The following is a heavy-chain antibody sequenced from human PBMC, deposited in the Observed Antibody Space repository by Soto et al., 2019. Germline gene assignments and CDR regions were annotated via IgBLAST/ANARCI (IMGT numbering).Heavy chain of an antibody. V-gene: IGHV3-30-3*01. CDR2: ISYDGSNK. CDR3: AGSVSSGWYHWAFDI. CDR1: GFTFSSYA. Sequence: GGSLRLSCAASGFTFSSYAMHWVRQAPGKGLEWVVVISYDGSNKYYADSVKGRFTISRDNSKNTLYLQMNSLRAEDTAVYYCAGSVSSGWYHWAFDIWGQGTMVTVSS. J-gene: IGHJ3*02. D-gene: IGHD6-19*01.